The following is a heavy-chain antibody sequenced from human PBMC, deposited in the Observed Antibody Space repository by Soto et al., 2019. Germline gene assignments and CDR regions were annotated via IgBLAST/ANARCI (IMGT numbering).Heavy chain of an antibody. CDR2: ISSDGATK. J-gene: IGHJ5*02. V-gene: IGHV3-30*14. Sequence: GGSLRLSCTASGFAFRSHAMQWVRQAPGKGLEWVAVISSDGATKYVADSLRGRFTISRDNFESTMSLQMNNLRPEDTALYYCARSSVHIAAAGRLDLWGPGTLVTVSS. CDR1: GFAFRSHA. CDR3: ARSSVHIAAAGRLDL. D-gene: IGHD6-13*01.